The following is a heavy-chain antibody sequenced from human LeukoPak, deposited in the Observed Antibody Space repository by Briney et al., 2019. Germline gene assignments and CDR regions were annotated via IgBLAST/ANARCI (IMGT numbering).Heavy chain of an antibody. CDR3: ARVTGLWHHHYYYYYGMDV. CDR1: GYRFTNYW. D-gene: IGHD2-21*01. Sequence: GESLKISYEVSGYRFTNYWIGWVRHMPGKGLEWRGIIYPGDSDTRYSPSFQGQVTISADKSIGTAYLQWSSLKASETAMYYCARVTGLWHHHYYYYYGMDVWGQGTTVTVFS. J-gene: IGHJ6*02. V-gene: IGHV5-51*01. CDR2: IYPGDSDT.